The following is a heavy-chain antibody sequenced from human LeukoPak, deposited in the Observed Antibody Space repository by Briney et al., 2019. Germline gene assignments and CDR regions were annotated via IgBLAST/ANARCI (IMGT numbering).Heavy chain of an antibody. CDR3: AKDLRWSGGTGY. J-gene: IGHJ4*02. CDR2: ISGTGGTT. D-gene: IGHD4-23*01. V-gene: IGHV3-23*01. Sequence: PGGSLRLSCAASGFIFNSYAVSWVRQAPGKGLEWVSTISGTGGTTYYADSVKGRFTISRDNPKNTLYLQMNSLRAEDTAVYYCAKDLRWSGGTGYWGQGTLVTVSS. CDR1: GFIFNSYA.